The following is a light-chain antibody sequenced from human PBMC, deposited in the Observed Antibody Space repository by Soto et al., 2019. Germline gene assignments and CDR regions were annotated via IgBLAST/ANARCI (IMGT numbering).Light chain of an antibody. CDR3: QQSSATPYT. CDR2: WAS. V-gene: IGKV4-1*01. J-gene: IGKJ2*01. Sequence: DIVMTQSPDSLAVSLGERATINCKSSQSVLYSSNNKNYLAWYQQKPGQPPKALIYWASTRESGVPDRFSGSGSGTDFTLTINSLQPEDFAAYYCQQSSATPYTFGQGTKLEIK. CDR1: QSVLYSSNNKNY.